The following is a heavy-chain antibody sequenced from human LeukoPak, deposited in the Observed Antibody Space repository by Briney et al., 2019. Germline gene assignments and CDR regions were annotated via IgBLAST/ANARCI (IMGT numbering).Heavy chain of an antibody. J-gene: IGHJ5*02. D-gene: IGHD3-3*01. V-gene: IGHV1-69*13. CDR1: GGTFSSYA. CDR3: ARRGADFSPFDP. Sequence: SVKVSCKASGGTFSSYAISWVRQAPGQGLEWMGGIIPIFGTANCAQKFQGRVTITADESTSTAYMELSSLRSEDTAVYYCARRGADFSPFDPWGQGTLVTVSS. CDR2: IIPIFGTA.